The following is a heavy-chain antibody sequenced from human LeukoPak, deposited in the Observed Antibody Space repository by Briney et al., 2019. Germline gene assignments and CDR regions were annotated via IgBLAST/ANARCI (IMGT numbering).Heavy chain of an antibody. J-gene: IGHJ4*02. CDR3: ARTYDRWDY. Sequence: TFXXXSMXWVRQAPGKGLEWVSSISSSSSYIYYADSVKGRFTISRDNAKNSLYLQMNSLRAEDTAVYYCARTYDRWDYWGQGTLVTVSS. CDR1: TFXXXS. CDR2: ISSSSSYI. D-gene: IGHD3-22*01. V-gene: IGHV3-21*01.